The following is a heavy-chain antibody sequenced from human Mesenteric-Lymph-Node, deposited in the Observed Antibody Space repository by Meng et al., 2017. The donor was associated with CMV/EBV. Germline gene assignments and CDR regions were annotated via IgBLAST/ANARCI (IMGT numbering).Heavy chain of an antibody. CDR2: INPSGDSA. CDR3: ARGGLMNSYDDMGYCYPFDY. Sequence: ASVKVSCKTSEYVFTSYYIHWVRQAPGKGLEWMGIINPSGDSARYSEDFLDRVTLTGDTSTSTVYMDLSSLRSEDTAVYYCARGGLMNSYDDMGYCYPFDYWGQGTLVTVSS. J-gene: IGHJ4*02. D-gene: IGHD3-22*01. CDR1: EYVFTSYY. V-gene: IGHV1-46*01.